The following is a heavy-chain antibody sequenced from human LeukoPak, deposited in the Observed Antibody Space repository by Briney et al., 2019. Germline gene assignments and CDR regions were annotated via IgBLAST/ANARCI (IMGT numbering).Heavy chain of an antibody. CDR1: GFTFSSYG. V-gene: IGHV3-30*18. CDR3: AKDVLRYFDWFYGMDV. CDR2: ISYDGSNK. J-gene: IGHJ6*02. Sequence: PGGSLRLSCAASGFTFSSYGMHWVRQAPGKGLEWVAVISYDGSNKYYADSVKGRFTISRDNSKNTLYLQMNSLRAEDTAVYYCAKDVLRYFDWFYGMDVWGQGTTVTVSS. D-gene: IGHD3-9*01.